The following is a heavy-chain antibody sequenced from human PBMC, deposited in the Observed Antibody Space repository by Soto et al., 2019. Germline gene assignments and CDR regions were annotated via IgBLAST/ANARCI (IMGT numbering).Heavy chain of an antibody. Sequence: SETLSLTCAVYGGSFSGYYWSWIRQPPGKGLEWIGEINHSGSTNYNPSLKSRVTISVDTSKNQFSLKLSSVTAADTAVYYCARKEYYYDSSGYYYDYWGQGTLVTVSS. CDR2: INHSGST. J-gene: IGHJ4*02. CDR3: ARKEYYYDSSGYYYDY. CDR1: GGSFSGYY. V-gene: IGHV4-34*01. D-gene: IGHD3-22*01.